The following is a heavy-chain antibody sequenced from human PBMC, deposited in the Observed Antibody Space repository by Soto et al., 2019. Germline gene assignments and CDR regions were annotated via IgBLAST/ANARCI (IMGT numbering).Heavy chain of an antibody. Sequence: PGGSLRLSCAACGFTFSSYAMHWVRQAPGKGLEWVAVISYDGSNKYYADSVKGRFTISRDNSKNTLYLQMNSLRAEDTAVYYCARGGDYPSFLSQFDYWGQGTLVTAPQ. J-gene: IGHJ4*02. D-gene: IGHD4-17*01. CDR1: GFTFSSYA. CDR3: ARGGDYPSFLSQFDY. CDR2: ISYDGSNK. V-gene: IGHV3-30-3*01.